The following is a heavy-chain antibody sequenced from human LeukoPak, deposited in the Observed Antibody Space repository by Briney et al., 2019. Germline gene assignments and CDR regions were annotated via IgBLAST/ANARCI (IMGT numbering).Heavy chain of an antibody. Sequence: GGSLRLSCAASGFPFNTYAMHWVRQAPGKGLEWVAVISYDGTNKYYADSVKGRFTISRDDSKNALYLQMNSLRAEDTAVYYCARGVPPGYWGQGTLVTVSS. CDR2: ISYDGTNK. CDR3: ARGVPPGY. CDR1: GFPFNTYA. V-gene: IGHV3-30-3*01. J-gene: IGHJ4*02.